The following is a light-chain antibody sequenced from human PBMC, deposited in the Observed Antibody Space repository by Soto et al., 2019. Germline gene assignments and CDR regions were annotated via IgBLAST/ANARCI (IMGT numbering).Light chain of an antibody. J-gene: IGKJ5*01. CDR3: QQRSNWPPT. Sequence: IVLTQSPATLSLSPGERATLSCRASQSVSSYLAWYQQKPGQAPRLLIYDASNRATGIPARFSGSGYGTDFTLTISSLEPEDFAIYHCQQRSNWPPTFGQGTRLEIK. V-gene: IGKV3-11*01. CDR1: QSVSSY. CDR2: DAS.